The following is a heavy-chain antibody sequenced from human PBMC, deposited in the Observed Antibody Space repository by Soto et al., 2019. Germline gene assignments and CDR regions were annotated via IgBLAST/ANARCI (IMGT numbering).Heavy chain of an antibody. CDR2: ISYDGSNK. Sequence: GGSLRLSCAASGFTFSSYAMHWVRQAPGKGLEWVAVISYDGSNKYYADSVKGRFTISRDNSKNTLYLQMNSLRAEDTAVYYCARVGYCSGGSCYSARGYYGMDVWGQGTTVTVSS. D-gene: IGHD2-15*01. CDR1: GFTFSSYA. V-gene: IGHV3-30-3*01. J-gene: IGHJ6*02. CDR3: ARVGYCSGGSCYSARGYYGMDV.